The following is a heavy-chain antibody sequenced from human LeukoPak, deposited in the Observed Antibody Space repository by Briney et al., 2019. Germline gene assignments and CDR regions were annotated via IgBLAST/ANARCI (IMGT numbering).Heavy chain of an antibody. CDR1: GVSISSSSHW. Sequence: SETLSLTCTVSGVSISSSSHWWGWIRQPPGRGLEWIGTIYYTGSTYYNPSLKSRVTISADTSRNQFSLKLSSVTAADTAVYYCARRDYGVPFDPWGPRTLVTVSS. CDR2: IYYTGST. CDR3: ARRDYGVPFDP. V-gene: IGHV4-39*01. J-gene: IGHJ5*02. D-gene: IGHD4-17*01.